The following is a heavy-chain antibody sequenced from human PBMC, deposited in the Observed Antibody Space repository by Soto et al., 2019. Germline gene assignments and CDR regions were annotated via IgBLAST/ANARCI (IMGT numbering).Heavy chain of an antibody. Sequence: PGGSLRLSCAASGLTFSNAWMSWVRQAPGKGLEWVGRIKSKTDGGTTDYAAPVKGRFTISRDDSKNTLYLQMNSLKTEDTAVYYCTTTHLVATINDYWGQGTLVTVSS. D-gene: IGHD5-12*01. J-gene: IGHJ4*02. V-gene: IGHV3-15*01. CDR2: IKSKTDGGTT. CDR3: TTTHLVATINDY. CDR1: GLTFSNAW.